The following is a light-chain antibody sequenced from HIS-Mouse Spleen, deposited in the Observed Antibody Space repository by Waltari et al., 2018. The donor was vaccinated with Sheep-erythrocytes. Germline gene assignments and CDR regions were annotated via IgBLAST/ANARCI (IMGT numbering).Light chain of an antibody. Sequence: SYELTQPPSVSVSPGQTASITCSGDKLGDTYACWYQQKPGPSPVLVIYQDSKRPSGIPERFSGSNSGNTATLTISGTQAMDEADYYCQAWDSSTAWVFGGGTKLTVL. CDR1: KLGDTY. CDR2: QDS. V-gene: IGLV3-1*01. CDR3: QAWDSSTAWV. J-gene: IGLJ3*02.